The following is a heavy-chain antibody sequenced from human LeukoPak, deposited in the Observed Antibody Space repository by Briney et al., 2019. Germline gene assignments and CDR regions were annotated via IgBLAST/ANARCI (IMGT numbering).Heavy chain of an antibody. Sequence: PGGSLRLSCAASGFTFSRYSINWVRQAPGKGLEWVSYISSSRTTIYTDSVQGRFTISRDNAKNSVYLHMNSLRADDTAVYYCARVASGSYFPEPYYYYMDVWGKGTTVTVSS. CDR3: ARVASGSYFPEPYYYYMDV. CDR2: ISSSRTT. J-gene: IGHJ6*03. D-gene: IGHD3-10*01. CDR1: GFTFSRYS. V-gene: IGHV3-48*01.